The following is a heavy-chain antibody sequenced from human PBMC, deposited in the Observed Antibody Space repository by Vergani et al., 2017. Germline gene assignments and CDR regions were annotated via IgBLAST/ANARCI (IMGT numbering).Heavy chain of an antibody. V-gene: IGHV4-38-2*01. CDR3: AREKPYGSAQVDF. CDR2: VHRNGNT. Sequence: QVDLQESGPGLVKSSETLSLNCAVPGYSVGSGYYWGWIRQPPGRGLEWLGCVHRNGNTYYTSSLRGRATIPRDTSKNQFTLRLTSVTAADTAVYYCAREKPYGSAQVDFWGRGVLVTVSA. J-gene: IGHJ4*02. D-gene: IGHD3-10*01. CDR1: GYSVGSGYY.